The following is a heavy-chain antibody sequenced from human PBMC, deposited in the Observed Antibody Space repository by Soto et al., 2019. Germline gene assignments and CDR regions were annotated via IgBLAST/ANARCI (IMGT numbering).Heavy chain of an antibody. V-gene: IGHV3-7*01. Sequence: GGSLRLSCVASGFTFSGYWMSWVRQAPGKGLEWVANIKPDGGEKYYVDSVKGRFTISRDNAKNSLYLQMNSLRAEDTAVYYCARETSDYGGNSRFDYWGQGTLVTVSS. D-gene: IGHD4-17*01. J-gene: IGHJ4*02. CDR1: GFTFSGYW. CDR3: ARETSDYGGNSRFDY. CDR2: IKPDGGEK.